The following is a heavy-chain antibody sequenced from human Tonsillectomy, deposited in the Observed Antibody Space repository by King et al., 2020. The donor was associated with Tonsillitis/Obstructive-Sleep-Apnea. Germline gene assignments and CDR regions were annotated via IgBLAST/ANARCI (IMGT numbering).Heavy chain of an antibody. V-gene: IGHV4-31*03. CDR2: IYYRGST. CDR1: GGSISSGAYY. CDR3: ARGGDIVVVPAAISPNWFDP. J-gene: IGHJ5*02. Sequence: VQLQESGPGLVKPSQTLSLNCTVSGGSISSGAYYWSWIRQHPGKGLEWIGYIYYRGSTYYNPSLKSRVTISVDTSKNQFSLKLSSVTAADTAVYYCARGGDIVVVPAAISPNWFDPWGQGTLVTVSS. D-gene: IGHD2-2*01.